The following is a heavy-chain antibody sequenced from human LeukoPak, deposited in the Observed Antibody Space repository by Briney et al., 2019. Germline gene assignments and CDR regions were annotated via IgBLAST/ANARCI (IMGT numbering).Heavy chain of an antibody. Sequence: KPSETLSLTCTVSGGSISSSSYYWGWIRQPPGKGLEWIGSIYHSGSTYYNPSLKSRVTISVDRSKNQFSLKLSSVTAADTAVYYCAREDKYYYDSSGYYGYWGQGTLVTVSS. CDR3: AREDKYYYDSSGYYGY. V-gene: IGHV4-39*07. D-gene: IGHD3-22*01. CDR2: IYHSGST. CDR1: GGSISSSSYY. J-gene: IGHJ4*02.